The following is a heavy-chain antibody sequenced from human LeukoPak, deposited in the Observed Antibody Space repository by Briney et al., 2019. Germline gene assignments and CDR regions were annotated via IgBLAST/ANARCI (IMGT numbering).Heavy chain of an antibody. Sequence: GGSLRLSCAASGFTFKNAWMRWVRQAPRKGLEGVGRIKRKDDGGTTDYAAPVKGRFSISRDDSKNTVYLEMNSLKTEDTAVYYCTTDTHCSTVGCRGPNYYYGLDVWGQGTTVTVSS. CDR3: TTDTHCSTVGCRGPNYYYGLDV. J-gene: IGHJ6*02. CDR1: GFTFKNAW. D-gene: IGHD2-2*01. CDR2: IKRKDDGGTT. V-gene: IGHV3-15*01.